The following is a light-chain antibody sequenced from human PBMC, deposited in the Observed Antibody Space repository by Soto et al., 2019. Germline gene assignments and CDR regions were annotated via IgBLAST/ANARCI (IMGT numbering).Light chain of an antibody. CDR3: HSYDVSLRGPA. V-gene: IGLV1-40*01. J-gene: IGLJ2*01. CDR2: DNS. CDR1: RSNIGAGYD. Sequence: QSVLTQPPSLSGAPGQRVTISCTGSRSNIGAGYDVHWYQHLPGTAPKVLIFDNSNRPSGVPDRFSGSKSGTSASLAITGLQAEDGAVYYCHSYDVSLRGPAFGGGTKLTVL.